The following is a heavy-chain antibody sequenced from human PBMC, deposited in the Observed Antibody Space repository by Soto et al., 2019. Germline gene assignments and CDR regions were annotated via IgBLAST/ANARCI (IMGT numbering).Heavy chain of an antibody. CDR2: IDTRGGSA. CDR3: ARDLPRDLVRGSFDI. J-gene: IGHJ3*02. CDR1: GYTFPRYN. D-gene: IGHD2-21*01. Sequence: QAQLVQSGAEVKKPGASANISCKASGYTFPRYNIHWVRQAPGQGLEWMGIIDTRGGSADYTQGYHGRVTITRDTSTGPVYMELSSLGSEATAVYYCARDLPRDLVRGSFDIWGQGTRGTVAS. V-gene: IGHV1-46*01.